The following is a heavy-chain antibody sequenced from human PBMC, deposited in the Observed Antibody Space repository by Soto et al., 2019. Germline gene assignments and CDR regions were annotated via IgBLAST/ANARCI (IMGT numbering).Heavy chain of an antibody. CDR1: GFTFSSYG. J-gene: IGHJ3*02. V-gene: IGHV3-30*18. D-gene: IGHD3-16*01. CDR3: AKKGEFYWEPGAFDI. Sequence: QVQLVESGGGVVQPGRSLRLSCAASGFTFSSYGMHWVRQAPGKGLEGVAVISYDGSNKYYADSVKGRFTISRDNSKNTLYLQMNSLRAEDTAVYYCAKKGEFYWEPGAFDIWGQGTMVTVSS. CDR2: ISYDGSNK.